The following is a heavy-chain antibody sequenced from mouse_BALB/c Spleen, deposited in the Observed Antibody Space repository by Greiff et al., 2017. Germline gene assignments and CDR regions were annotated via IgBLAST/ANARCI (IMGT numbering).Heavy chain of an antibody. CDR2: ISSGGSYT. CDR3: TRDEGRDY. Sequence: EVKLVESGGGLVKPGGSLKLSCAASGFTFSSYTMSWVRQTPEKRLEWVATISSGGSYTYYPDSVKGRFTISRDNAKNTLYLQMSSLKSEDTAMYYCTRDEGRDYWGQGTTLTVSS. CDR1: GFTFSSYT. D-gene: IGHD3-3*01. V-gene: IGHV5-6-4*01. J-gene: IGHJ2*01.